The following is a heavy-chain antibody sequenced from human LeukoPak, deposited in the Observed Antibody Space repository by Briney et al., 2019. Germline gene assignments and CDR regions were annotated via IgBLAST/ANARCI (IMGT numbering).Heavy chain of an antibody. CDR1: GDSISSRSYY. CDR3: ARLVGNVGSAFFDY. CDR2: TSYSGHS. J-gene: IGHJ4*01. V-gene: IGHV4-39*01. D-gene: IGHD1-26*01. Sequence: SETLSLTCTVSGDSISSRSYYWGWIRQPPGKGLEWIGSTSYSGHSYYNPSLKSRVAMSVDTSKNQFSLKLTSVTAADTGVYFCARLVGNVGSAFFDYWGHGTLVTVSS.